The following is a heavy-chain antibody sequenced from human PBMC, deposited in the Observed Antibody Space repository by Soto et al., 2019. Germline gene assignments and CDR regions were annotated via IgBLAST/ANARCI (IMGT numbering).Heavy chain of an antibody. V-gene: IGHV3-30-3*01. Sequence: GGSLRLSCAASGFTFSSYAMHWVRQAPGKGLEWVAVISYDGSNKYYADSVKGRFTNSRDNSKNTLYLQMNSLRAEDTAVYYCARLLGYDAYYYYYGMDVWGQRTTVTVS. CDR2: ISYDGSNK. D-gene: IGHD3-16*01. J-gene: IGHJ6*02. CDR1: GFTFSSYA. CDR3: ARLLGYDAYYYYYGMDV.